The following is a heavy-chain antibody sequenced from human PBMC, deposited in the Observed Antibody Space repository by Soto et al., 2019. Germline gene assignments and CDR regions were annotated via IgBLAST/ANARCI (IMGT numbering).Heavy chain of an antibody. D-gene: IGHD3-3*01. J-gene: IGHJ4*02. V-gene: IGHV3-64*01. Sequence: GGSLRLSCAASGFTFSSYAMHWVRQAPGKGLEYVSAISSNGGSTYYANSVKGRFTISRDNSKNTLYLQMGSLRAKDMAVYYCARGGITMFGVVPEPYFDYWGQGTLVTVSS. CDR3: ARGGITMFGVVPEPYFDY. CDR1: GFTFSSYA. CDR2: ISSNGGST.